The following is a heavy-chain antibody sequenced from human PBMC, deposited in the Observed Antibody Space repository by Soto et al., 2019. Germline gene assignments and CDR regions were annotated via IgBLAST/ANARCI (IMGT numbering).Heavy chain of an antibody. D-gene: IGHD1-26*01. CDR2: ISGSDGST. V-gene: IGHV3-23*01. Sequence: GGSLRLSCAASGFMFNTYALSWVRKAPGRGPERVSVISGSDGSTSYADSVKGRFTISRDDSRNTLYLQMNSLRPEDTVVYYCTRAHILCRGSYSTYDYCPLDVWGQGTTVTVSS. J-gene: IGHJ6*02. CDR1: GFMFNTYA. CDR3: TRAHILCRGSYSTYDYCPLDV.